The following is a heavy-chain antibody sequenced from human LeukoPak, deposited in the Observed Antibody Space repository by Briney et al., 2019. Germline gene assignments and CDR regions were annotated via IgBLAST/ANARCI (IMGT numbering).Heavy chain of an antibody. CDR1: GGSISSYY. V-gene: IGHV4-34*01. Sequence: SETLSLTCTVSGGSISSYYWSWIRQPPGKGLEWIGEINHSGSTNYNPSLKSRVTISVDTSKNQFSLKLSSVTAADTAVYYCARSRELTSTDYYDSSGYNGDWGQGTLVTASS. D-gene: IGHD3-22*01. CDR3: ARSRELTSTDYYDSSGYNGD. J-gene: IGHJ4*02. CDR2: INHSGST.